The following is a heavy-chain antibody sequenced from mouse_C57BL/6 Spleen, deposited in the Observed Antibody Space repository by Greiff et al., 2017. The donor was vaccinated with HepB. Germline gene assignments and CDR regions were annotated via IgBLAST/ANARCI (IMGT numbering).Heavy chain of an antibody. J-gene: IGHJ2*01. Sequence: QVQLKQSGAELVRPGASVTLSCKASGYTFTDYEMHWVKQTPVHGLEWIGAIDPETGGTAYNQKFKGKAILTADKSSSTAYMERRSLTSEDSAVYYCTLTTVVALYYFDYWGQGTTLTVSS. V-gene: IGHV1-15*01. CDR2: IDPETGGT. CDR1: GYTFTDYE. CDR3: TLTTVVALYYFDY. D-gene: IGHD1-1*01.